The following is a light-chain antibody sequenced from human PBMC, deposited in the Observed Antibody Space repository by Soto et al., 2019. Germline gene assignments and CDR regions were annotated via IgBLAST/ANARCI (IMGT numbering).Light chain of an antibody. CDR3: QQYNNWPIT. V-gene: IGKV3-15*01. CDR2: RAS. J-gene: IGKJ5*01. Sequence: EVVLTQSPATLSVSPGEGATLSCRASQSVNVLLAWYQQKPGQAPRLLIYRASTRATGVPARFSGSGSETELTLTISNLQSEDFALYYCQQYNNWPITFGQGTRLEIK. CDR1: QSVNVL.